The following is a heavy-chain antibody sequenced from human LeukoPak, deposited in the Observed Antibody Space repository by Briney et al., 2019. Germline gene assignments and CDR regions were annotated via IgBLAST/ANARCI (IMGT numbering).Heavy chain of an antibody. CDR2: VNPNSGGT. V-gene: IGHV1-2*06. Sequence: ASVKVSCKASGYTFTAYYMYWVRQAPGQGLECMGRVNPNSGGTNYAQKFQGRVTMTRDTSISTAYMELSRLRSDDTAVYYCATSSEGGYSYGSDIDYWGQGTLVTVSS. J-gene: IGHJ4*02. D-gene: IGHD5-18*01. CDR3: ATSSEGGYSYGSDIDY. CDR1: GYTFTAYY.